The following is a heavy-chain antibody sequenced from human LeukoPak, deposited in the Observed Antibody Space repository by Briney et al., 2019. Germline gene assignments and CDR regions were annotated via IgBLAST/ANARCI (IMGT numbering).Heavy chain of an antibody. CDR1: GFTFDDYA. CDR3: ARDPSGAADVGG. J-gene: IGHJ4*02. D-gene: IGHD6-13*01. Sequence: PGGSLRLSCAASGFTFDDYAMHWVRQAPGKGLEWVSGISWNSGSIGYADSVKGRFTISRDNAKNSLYLQMNSLRAEDTAVYYCARDPSGAADVGGWGQGTLVTVSS. CDR2: ISWNSGSI. V-gene: IGHV3-9*01.